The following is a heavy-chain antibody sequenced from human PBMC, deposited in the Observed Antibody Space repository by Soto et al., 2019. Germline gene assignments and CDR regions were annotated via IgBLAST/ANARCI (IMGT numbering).Heavy chain of an antibody. Sequence: GASVKVSCKASGYTFTSYAMHWVRQAPGQRLEWMGWINAGNGNTKYSLKFQGRVTITRDTSASTVYMELSSLRSEDTAVYYCARAPTYYDFWSGYFYFDYWGQGTLVTVSS. CDR2: INAGNGNT. CDR1: GYTFTSYA. V-gene: IGHV1-3*01. CDR3: ARAPTYYDFWSGYFYFDY. J-gene: IGHJ4*02. D-gene: IGHD3-3*01.